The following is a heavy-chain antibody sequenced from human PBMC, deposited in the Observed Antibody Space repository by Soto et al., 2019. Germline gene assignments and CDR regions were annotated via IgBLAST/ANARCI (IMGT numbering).Heavy chain of an antibody. V-gene: IGHV3-30-3*01. CDR3: ARDHLVPGPYYYYYYGMDV. D-gene: IGHD2-2*01. J-gene: IGHJ6*02. CDR2: ISYDGSNK. CDR1: GFTFSSYA. Sequence: GGSLRLSCAASGFTFSSYAMHWVRQAPGKGLEWVAVISYDGSNKYYADSVKGRFTISRDNSKNTLYLQMNSLRAEDTAVYYCARDHLVPGPYYYYYYGMDVWGQGTTVTVSS.